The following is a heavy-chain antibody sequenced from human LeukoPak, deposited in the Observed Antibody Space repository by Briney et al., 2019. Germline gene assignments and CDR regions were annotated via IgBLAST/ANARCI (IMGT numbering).Heavy chain of an antibody. CDR2: VHPNSGGT. D-gene: IGHD4-11*01. CDR1: GYTFTGYY. Sequence: ASVKVSCKASGYTFTGYYMHWVRQAPGQGLEWMGWVHPNSGGTKYAQNFQGKVTMTWDTSISTAYMELSRLRSDDTAVYYCARDYDSNPSDYWGQGTLVTVSS. V-gene: IGHV1-2*02. CDR3: ARDYDSNPSDY. J-gene: IGHJ4*02.